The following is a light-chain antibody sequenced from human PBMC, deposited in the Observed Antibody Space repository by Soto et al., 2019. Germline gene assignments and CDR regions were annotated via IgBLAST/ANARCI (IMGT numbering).Light chain of an antibody. CDR1: QSVSSN. Sequence: EIVMTQSPATLSVSPGERATLSCRASQSVSSNVAWYHQKPGPAPRPLIYGASSRATGIPDRFTGSGSGTEFTLTLNSLQSEDFAVYYCQQYNNWPRTFGQGTKVDI. J-gene: IGKJ1*01. CDR3: QQYNNWPRT. CDR2: GAS. V-gene: IGKV3D-15*01.